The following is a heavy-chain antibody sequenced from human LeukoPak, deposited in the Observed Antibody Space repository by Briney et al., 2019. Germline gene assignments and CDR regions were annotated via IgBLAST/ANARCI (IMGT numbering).Heavy chain of an antibody. Sequence: GGSLRLSCAASGFTFSSYAMSWVRQAPGKGLEWVSGVSGSGSSTYYADSVKGRFTISRDNSKNTLYLQMSSLRAEDTAVYFCAKGGHSSGWYYFGYWGQGTLVTVSS. CDR2: VSGSGSST. CDR1: GFTFSSYA. V-gene: IGHV3-23*01. D-gene: IGHD6-19*01. CDR3: AKGGHSSGWYYFGY. J-gene: IGHJ4*02.